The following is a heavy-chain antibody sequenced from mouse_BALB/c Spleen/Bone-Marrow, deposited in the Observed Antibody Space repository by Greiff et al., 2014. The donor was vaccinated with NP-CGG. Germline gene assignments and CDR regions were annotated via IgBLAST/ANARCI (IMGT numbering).Heavy chain of an antibody. CDR2: ISNGDGST. CDR1: GFNFRDNY. V-gene: IGHV5-12*01. CDR3: ARESFGYAMDY. Sequence: EVKLVESGGGLVQPGASLKLSCAASGFNFRDNYMFWVRQTPDKRLEWVGCISNGDGSTYYQAAVKGRFTISRDNATNTAYPQISSLKSEDTAVYYCARESFGYAMDYWGQGTSVTVSS. J-gene: IGHJ4*01.